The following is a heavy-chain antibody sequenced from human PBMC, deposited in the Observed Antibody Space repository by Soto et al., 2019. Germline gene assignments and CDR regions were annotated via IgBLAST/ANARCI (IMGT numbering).Heavy chain of an antibody. V-gene: IGHV3-11*01. CDR1: GFTFSDYY. CDR2: ISSSGSTI. CDR3: SRGSGPPQLIYYYYGMDV. J-gene: IGHJ6*02. Sequence: QVQLVESGGGLVKPGGSLRLSCAASGFTFSDYYMSWIRQAPGKGLEWVSYISSSGSTIYYADSVKGRFTISRDNAKNSQYLKMNSLRAEDTAVYYCSRGSGPPQLIYYYYGMDVWGQGTTVTVSS. D-gene: IGHD1-1*01.